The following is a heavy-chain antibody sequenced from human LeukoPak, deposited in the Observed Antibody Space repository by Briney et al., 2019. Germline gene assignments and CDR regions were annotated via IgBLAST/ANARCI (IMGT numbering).Heavy chain of an antibody. CDR3: ARDRPGAAYGAAYDAFDI. J-gene: IGHJ3*02. CDR2: IHYSGST. Sequence: SETLSLTCTVSGGSINSYYWSWIRQPPGKGLKWIGYIHYSGSTNYNPSLQSRVTISIGKSKNQFSLKLTSLTAADTAVYYCARDRPGAAYGAAYDAFDIWGQGTMVTVSS. D-gene: IGHD3-10*01. V-gene: IGHV4-59*01. CDR1: GGSINSYY.